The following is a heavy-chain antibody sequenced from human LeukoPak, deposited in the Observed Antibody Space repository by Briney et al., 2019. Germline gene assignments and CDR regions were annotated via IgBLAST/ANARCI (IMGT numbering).Heavy chain of an antibody. D-gene: IGHD4-17*01. V-gene: IGHV3-74*01. Sequence: GGSLRLSCAASGFIFSSYWMHWVRQPPGKGLVYIACINKDGISTSYADSVKGRFTISRDNAENTLYLQMNSLGAEDTAVYFCARSRTYGDYGRGLDYWGQGTLVTVSS. CDR3: ARSRTYGDYGRGLDY. CDR2: INKDGIST. CDR1: GFIFSSYW. J-gene: IGHJ4*02.